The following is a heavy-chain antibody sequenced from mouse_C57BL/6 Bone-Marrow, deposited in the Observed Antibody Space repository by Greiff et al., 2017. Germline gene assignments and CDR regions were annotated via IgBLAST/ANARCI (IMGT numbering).Heavy chain of an antibody. CDR3: ARWRYYFDY. CDR2: IYPGDGDT. V-gene: IGHV1-82*01. CDR1: GYAFSSSW. Sequence: SGPELVKPGASVKISCKASGYAFSSSWMNWVKQRPGKGLEWIGRIYPGDGDTNYNGKFKGKATLTADKSSSTAYMQLSSLTSEDSAVYFCARWRYYFDYWGQGTTLTVSS. J-gene: IGHJ2*01.